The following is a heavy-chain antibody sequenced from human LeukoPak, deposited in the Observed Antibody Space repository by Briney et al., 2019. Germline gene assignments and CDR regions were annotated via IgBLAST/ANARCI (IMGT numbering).Heavy chain of an antibody. D-gene: IGHD5-18*01. V-gene: IGHV3-74*01. CDR3: AREGRGYSYAFEY. J-gene: IGHJ4*02. CDR2: INSDGSST. CDR1: GFTFSNYW. Sequence: GGSLRLSCAASGFTFSNYWMHWVRQAPGKGLVWVSRINSDGSSTTYANSVKGRFTISRDNGQNTLYLQMNSLRAEDTAVYYCAREGRGYSYAFEYWGQGTLVTVSS.